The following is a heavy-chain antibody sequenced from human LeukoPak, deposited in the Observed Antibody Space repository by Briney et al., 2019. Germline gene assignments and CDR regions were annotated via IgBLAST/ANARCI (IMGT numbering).Heavy chain of an antibody. D-gene: IGHD3-16*01. CDR1: GFTFSSYA. CDR2: ISGSGGST. J-gene: IGHJ4*02. Sequence: GGSLRLSCAASGFTFSSYAMSWVRQAPGKGLEWVSSISGSGGSTYYADSVKGRFTISRDNSKNTLYLQMNSLRAEDTAVYYCAKGQVWGLKSSPPHYWGQGTLVTVSS. CDR3: AKGQVWGLKSSPPHY. V-gene: IGHV3-23*01.